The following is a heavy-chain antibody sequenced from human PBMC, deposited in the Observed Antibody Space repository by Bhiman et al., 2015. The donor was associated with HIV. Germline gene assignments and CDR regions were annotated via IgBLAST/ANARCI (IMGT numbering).Heavy chain of an antibody. Sequence: VQLVESGGGLVQPGGSLRLSCAASGFTFSIYWMTWVRQAPGKGLEWVANIKQDGSEKHYVDSVKGRFTISRDNAKNSVYLQMNSLRAEDTAVYYCARDESHRRYALTVLDIWGQGTMVTVSS. J-gene: IGHJ3*02. CDR3: ARDESHRRYALTVLDI. CDR1: GFTFSIYW. CDR2: IKQDGSEK. D-gene: IGHD1-14*01. V-gene: IGHV3-7*05.